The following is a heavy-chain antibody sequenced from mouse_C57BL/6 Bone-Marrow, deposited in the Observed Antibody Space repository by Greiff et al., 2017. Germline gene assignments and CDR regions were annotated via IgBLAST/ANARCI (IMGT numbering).Heavy chain of an antibody. J-gene: IGHJ2*01. Sequence: QVQLKESGPGLVAPSQSLSITCTVSGFSLTSYAISWVRQPPGKGLEWLGVIWTGGGTNYYAALISSLSISTDNTKSQVFLKMNCLQPHDTARYYWARNYRSGPGSYFDYWGQGTTLTVSS. V-gene: IGHV2-9-1*01. D-gene: IGHD3-2*02. CDR2: IWTGGGT. CDR3: ARNYRSGPGSYFDY. CDR1: GFSLTSYA.